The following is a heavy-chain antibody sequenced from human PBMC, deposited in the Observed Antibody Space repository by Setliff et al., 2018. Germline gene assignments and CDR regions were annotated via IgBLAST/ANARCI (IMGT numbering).Heavy chain of an antibody. CDR3: ARLGLVWSDAFDI. V-gene: IGHV4-34*01. CDR1: GGSFSGYY. J-gene: IGHJ3*02. D-gene: IGHD2-21*01. Sequence: SETLSLTCAVYGGSFSGYYWSWIRQPPGKGLEWIGEINHSGSTNYNPSLKSRVTISVDTSKNQFSLKLSSVTAADTAVYYCARLGLVWSDAFDIWGQGTMVTVSS. CDR2: INHSGST.